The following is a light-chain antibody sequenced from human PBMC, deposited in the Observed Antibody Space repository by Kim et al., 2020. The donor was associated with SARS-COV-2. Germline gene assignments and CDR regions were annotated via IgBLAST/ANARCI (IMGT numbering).Light chain of an antibody. CDR2: NVN. CDR3: TSYTHTTIDNWV. V-gene: IGLV2-14*03. J-gene: IGLJ3*02. CDR1: SSDVGAYDY. Sequence: QSALTQPASVAGSPGQSVTISCTGTSSDVGAYDYVSWYQHHPGKAPKLMIYNVNKRPSGVSDRFSGSKSGNTASLTISGLQAEDEADYYCTSYTHTTIDNWVFGGGTPLTVL.